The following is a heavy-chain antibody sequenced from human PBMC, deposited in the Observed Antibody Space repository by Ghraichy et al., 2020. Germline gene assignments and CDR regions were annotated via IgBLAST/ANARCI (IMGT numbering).Heavy chain of an antibody. CDR2: IYYSGST. CDR3: ARGPAGSSSSYWYFDL. V-gene: IGHV4-61*01. J-gene: IGHJ2*01. CDR1: GGSVSSGSYY. Sequence: SETLSLTCTVSGGSVSSGSYYWSWIRQPPGKGLEWIGYIYYSGSTNYNPSLKSRVTISVDTSKNQFSLKLSSVTAADTAVYYCARGPAGSSSSYWYFDLWGRGTLVTVSS. D-gene: IGHD6-6*01.